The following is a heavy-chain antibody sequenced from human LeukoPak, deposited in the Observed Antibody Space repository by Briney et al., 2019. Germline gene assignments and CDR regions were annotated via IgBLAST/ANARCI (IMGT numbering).Heavy chain of an antibody. CDR1: GFTYSSYA. V-gene: IGHV3-23*01. J-gene: IGHJ4*02. CDR2: ISGSGNNT. Sequence: PGGSLRLSCAASGFTYSSYAMSWVRQAPGKGLEWVSAISGSGNNTYYADSVKGRFTISRDTSKNTLYLQMNSLRAEDTAVYYCAKGRSGWYEGLDYWGQGSLVTVSS. D-gene: IGHD6-19*01. CDR3: AKGRSGWYEGLDY.